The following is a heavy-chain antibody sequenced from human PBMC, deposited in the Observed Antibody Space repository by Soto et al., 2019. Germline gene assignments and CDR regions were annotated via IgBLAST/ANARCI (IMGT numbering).Heavy chain of an antibody. V-gene: IGHV7-4-1*01. Sequence: ASVKVSCKASGYTFTSYAMNWVRQAPGQGLEWMGWINTNTGNPTYAQGFTGRFVFSLDTSVSTAYLQICSLKAEDTAVYYCARSTTAGYSSSYDYWGQGTLVTFS. J-gene: IGHJ4*02. CDR2: INTNTGNP. CDR1: GYTFTSYA. D-gene: IGHD6-19*01. CDR3: ARSTTAGYSSSYDY.